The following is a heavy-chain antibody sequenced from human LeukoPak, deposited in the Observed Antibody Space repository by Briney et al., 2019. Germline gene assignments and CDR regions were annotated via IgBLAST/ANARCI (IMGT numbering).Heavy chain of an antibody. D-gene: IGHD4-17*01. Sequence: SQTLSLTCTVSGGSISSGSYYWSWIRQPAGKGLEWIGRIYTSGSTNYNPSLKSRVTISVDTSKNQFSLKLSSVTAADTAVYYCARDHGDYGDYQSGPYYYYYYMDVWGKGTTVTISS. V-gene: IGHV4-61*02. CDR1: GGSISSGSYY. CDR3: ARDHGDYGDYQSGPYYYYYYMDV. CDR2: IYTSGST. J-gene: IGHJ6*03.